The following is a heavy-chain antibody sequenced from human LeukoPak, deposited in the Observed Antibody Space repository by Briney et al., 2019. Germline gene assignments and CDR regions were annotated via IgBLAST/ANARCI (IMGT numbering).Heavy chain of an antibody. V-gene: IGHV1-2*06. D-gene: IGHD1-26*01. CDR1: GYTFTDYY. CDR3: AREGGSYAFDI. Sequence: ASVKVSCKASGYTFTDYYFHWVRQAPGQGLEWMGRINPNSGGTNYAQKFQGRVTMTRDTSISTVYMELSRLRSDDTAVYYCAREGGSYAFDIWGQGTMVTVSS. J-gene: IGHJ3*02. CDR2: INPNSGGT.